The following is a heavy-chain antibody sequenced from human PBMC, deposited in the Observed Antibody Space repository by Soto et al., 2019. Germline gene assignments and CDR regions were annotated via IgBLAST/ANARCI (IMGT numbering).Heavy chain of an antibody. CDR2: IRSNIDGATT. CDR1: GFAFKYAR. V-gene: IGHV3-15*01. Sequence: EVLLVESGGGLVKPGGSLRLSCAASGFAFKYARMTWVRQAPGKRLEWVGHIRSNIDGATTAYAAPVKGRFTISRDESKNTVDLQMNSLITEDTAVYYCTTDWGSGTHYARAFDVWGQGTMVTVSS. J-gene: IGHJ3*01. CDR3: TTDWGSGTHYARAFDV. D-gene: IGHD3-16*01.